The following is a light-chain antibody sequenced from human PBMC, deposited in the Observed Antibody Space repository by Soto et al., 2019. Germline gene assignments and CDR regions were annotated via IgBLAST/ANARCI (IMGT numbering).Light chain of an antibody. CDR2: VVS. V-gene: IGLV2-14*01. CDR3: ASYTSSDTPYV. J-gene: IGLJ1*01. CDR1: SSDVGDYKY. Sequence: QYALTQPASVSGSPGQSITISCTGTSSDVGDYKYVSWYQQHPDKAPKLMIYVVSNRPSGVSNRSSGSKSGNTASLTISWLQADDGADYCASYTSSDTPYVFGTGTKVTVL.